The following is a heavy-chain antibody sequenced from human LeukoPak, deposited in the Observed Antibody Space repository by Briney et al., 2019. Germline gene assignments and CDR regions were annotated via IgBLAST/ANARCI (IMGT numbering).Heavy chain of an antibody. V-gene: IGHV5-51*01. CDR2: IYPGDSDT. CDR3: ARGFGGSRRNEHFDY. D-gene: IGHD3-10*01. Sequence: GESLKISCKGSGYSFTNYWIGWVRQMPGKGLEWMGIIYPGDSDTTYSPSFQGQVTISVDKSISTAYLQWSSLKASDTAIYYCARGFGGSRRNEHFDYWGQGTLVTISS. J-gene: IGHJ4*02. CDR1: GYSFTNYW.